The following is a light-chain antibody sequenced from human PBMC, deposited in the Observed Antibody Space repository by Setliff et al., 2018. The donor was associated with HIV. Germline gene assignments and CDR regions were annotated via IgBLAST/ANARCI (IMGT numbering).Light chain of an antibody. CDR2: YDP. J-gene: IGLJ1*01. Sequence: SYELTQPPSVSLAPGETATITCGGNNIGSKSVHWYQQKPGQAPVLVIFYDPDRLSGIPERFSGSNSGNTATLTISRVDAGDEADYYCQVWVSTTDHYVFGSGTKVTVL. CDR3: QVWVSTTDHYV. CDR1: NIGSKS. V-gene: IGLV3-21*01.